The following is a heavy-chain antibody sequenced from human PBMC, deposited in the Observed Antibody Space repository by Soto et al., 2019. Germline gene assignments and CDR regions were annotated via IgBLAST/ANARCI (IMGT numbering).Heavy chain of an antibody. CDR1: GFTFSSYG. J-gene: IGHJ4*02. CDR2: ISYDGSNK. CDR3: AKDLIIVVVVAEPDY. V-gene: IGHV3-30*18. D-gene: IGHD2-15*01. Sequence: QVQLVESGGGVVQPGRSLRLSCAASGFTFSSYGMHWVRQAPGKGLEWVAVISYDGSNKYYADSVKGRFTISRDNSKNTLYLQMNSLRAEDTAVYYCAKDLIIVVVVAEPDYWGQGTLVTVSS.